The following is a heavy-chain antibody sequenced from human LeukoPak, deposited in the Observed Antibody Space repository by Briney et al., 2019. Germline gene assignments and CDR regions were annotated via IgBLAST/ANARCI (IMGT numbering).Heavy chain of an antibody. J-gene: IGHJ4*02. V-gene: IGHV4-34*01. CDR1: GGSFSGYY. Sequence: KPSETLSLTCAVYGGSFSGYYWSWIRQPPGKGLEWIGEINHSGSTNYNPSLKSRVTISVDTSKNQFSLKLSSVTAADTAVYYCASLAVAGLSEGYWGQGTLVIVSS. D-gene: IGHD6-19*01. CDR2: INHSGST. CDR3: ASLAVAGLSEGY.